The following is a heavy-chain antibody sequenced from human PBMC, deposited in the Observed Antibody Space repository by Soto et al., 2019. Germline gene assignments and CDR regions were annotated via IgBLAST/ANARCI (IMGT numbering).Heavy chain of an antibody. V-gene: IGHV3-15*01. D-gene: IGHD3-22*01. CDR2: IKSKTDGGTT. CDR3: TTEAMIVVVHGWRFDY. Sequence: EVQLVESGGGLVKPGGSLRLSCAASGFTFSNAWMSWVRQAPGKGLEWVGRIKSKTDGGTTDYAAPVKGRFTISRDDSKNTLYLQMNRLKTEDTAVYYCTTEAMIVVVHGWRFDYWGQGTLVTVSS. J-gene: IGHJ4*02. CDR1: GFTFSNAW.